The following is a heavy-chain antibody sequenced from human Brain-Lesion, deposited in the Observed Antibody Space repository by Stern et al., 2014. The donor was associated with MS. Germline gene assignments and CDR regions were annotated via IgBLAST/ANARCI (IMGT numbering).Heavy chain of an antibody. CDR3: ATLSPGAGGNYYRHFDY. D-gene: IGHD1-26*01. CDR1: GYTLTELS. Sequence: QVQLVQSGAEVKKPGASVKVSCKVSGYTLTELSMHWVRKAPSTGLAWMGGFDPEDGETIYAQKFQGRVTMTEDTSTDTAYMELSSLRSEDTAVYYCATLSPGAGGNYYRHFDYWGQGTLVTVSS. J-gene: IGHJ4*02. V-gene: IGHV1-24*01. CDR2: FDPEDGET.